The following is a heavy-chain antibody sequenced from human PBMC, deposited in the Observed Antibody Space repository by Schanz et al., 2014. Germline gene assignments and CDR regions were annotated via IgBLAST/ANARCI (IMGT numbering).Heavy chain of an antibody. CDR3: ARDAADFYDILTEEDY. J-gene: IGHJ4*02. D-gene: IGHD3-9*01. CDR2: ISAYNGNA. CDR1: GYTFTSYG. Sequence: QVQLVQSGAEVKKPGASVKVSCKASGYTFTSYGISWVRQAPGQGLEWMGGISAYNGNAKYPQKLQGRVTMTTDTATSTAYMELRRLRSDDTAVDYCARDAADFYDILTEEDYWGQGTLVTVSS. V-gene: IGHV1-18*01.